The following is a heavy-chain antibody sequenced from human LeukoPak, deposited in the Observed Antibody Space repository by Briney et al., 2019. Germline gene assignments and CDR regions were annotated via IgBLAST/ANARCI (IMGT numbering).Heavy chain of an antibody. CDR1: GGSFSGYY. Sequence: PSETLSLTCAVYGGSFSGYYWSWIRQPPGKGLEWIGEINHSRSTNYNPSLKGRVTISVDTSKNQFSLKLSSVTAADTAVYYCARLTPPYYYDSSGPLGWFDPWGQGTLVTVSS. J-gene: IGHJ5*02. CDR3: ARLTPPYYYDSSGPLGWFDP. CDR2: INHSRST. D-gene: IGHD3-22*01. V-gene: IGHV4-34*01.